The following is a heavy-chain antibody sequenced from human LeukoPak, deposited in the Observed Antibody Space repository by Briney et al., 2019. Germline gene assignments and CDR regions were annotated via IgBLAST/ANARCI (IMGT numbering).Heavy chain of an antibody. CDR2: ISYDGRDK. Sequence: GRSLRLSCAASGFTFSNYAMHWVRQAPGKGLEWVAVISYDGRDKYYADSVKGRFTISRDNSKNTLYLQMNSLRPEDTAVYYCARDWGRRYSSGWYGDFDYWGQGTLVTVSS. J-gene: IGHJ4*02. V-gene: IGHV3-30*04. CDR1: GFTFSNYA. CDR3: ARDWGRRYSSGWYGDFDY. D-gene: IGHD6-19*01.